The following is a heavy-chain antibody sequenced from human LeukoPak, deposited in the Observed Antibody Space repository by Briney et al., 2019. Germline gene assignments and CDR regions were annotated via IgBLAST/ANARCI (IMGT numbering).Heavy chain of an antibody. CDR3: ARSETVVVVTARAFDI. CDR2: INHSGST. V-gene: IGHV4-34*01. Sequence: SETLSLTCTVSGGSITNYYWSWIRQPPGKGLEWIGEINHSGSTNYNPSLKSRVTISVDTSKNQFSLKLSSVTAADTAVYYCARSETVVVVTARAFDIWGQGTMVTVSS. D-gene: IGHD2-21*02. J-gene: IGHJ3*02. CDR1: GGSITNYY.